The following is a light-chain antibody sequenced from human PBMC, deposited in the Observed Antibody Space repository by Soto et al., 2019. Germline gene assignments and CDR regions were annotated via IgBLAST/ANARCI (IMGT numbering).Light chain of an antibody. CDR1: SSDVGGYNY. CDR2: EVS. V-gene: IGLV2-14*01. J-gene: IGLJ2*01. CDR3: SSYTSSRTLV. Sequence: QSALTQPASVSGSPGQSITISCTGTSSDVGGYNYVSWYQQHPGKAPKLMIYEVSNRPSGVSNRFSGSKSGNTASLTISGIQAEDEADYYCSSYTSSRTLVFGGGTQLPVL.